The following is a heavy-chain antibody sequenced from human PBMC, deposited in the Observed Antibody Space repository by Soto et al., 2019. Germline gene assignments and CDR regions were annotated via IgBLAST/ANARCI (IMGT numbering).Heavy chain of an antibody. CDR2: ISSSSSSI. Sequence: GYLRLSSRASGFTFSSDSMNWVRQAPGKGLEWVSYISSSSSSIYYADSVKGGFTISRDNAKNSLYLQMKSLRDEDTAVSNCTRHAYGDYITRGYGMDVWGQGTTVTVSS. V-gene: IGHV3-48*02. J-gene: IGHJ6*02. CDR1: GFTFSSDS. CDR3: TRHAYGDYITRGYGMDV. D-gene: IGHD4-17*01.